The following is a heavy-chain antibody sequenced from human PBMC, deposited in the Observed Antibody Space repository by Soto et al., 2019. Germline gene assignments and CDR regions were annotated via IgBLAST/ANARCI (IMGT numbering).Heavy chain of an antibody. V-gene: IGHV4-59*01. CDR3: ARFRADSSSWGSTFFDY. J-gene: IGHJ4*02. CDR2: IYYSGST. CDR1: GGSNSSYY. D-gene: IGHD6-6*01. Sequence: PSETLSLTCTVSGGSNSSYYWSWIRQPPGKGLEWIGYIYYSGSTNYNPSLKSRVTISVDTSKNQFSLKLSSVTAADTAVYYCARFRADSSSWGSTFFDYWGQGTLVTVSS.